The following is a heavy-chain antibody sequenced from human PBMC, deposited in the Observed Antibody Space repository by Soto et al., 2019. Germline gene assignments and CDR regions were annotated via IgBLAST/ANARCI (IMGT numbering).Heavy chain of an antibody. CDR3: ANEREVRYLDFSFLSEGGDF. V-gene: IGHV3-23*01. J-gene: IGHJ4*02. Sequence: GGSLRLSCATSGFTFSRYAMTWVRQAPGKGLEWVSTISINGRTTYYSDSVKGRFTISRDNSKNTLFLQMKDLRAEDTAFYYCANEREVRYLDFSFLSEGGDFWGQGTLVTVSS. CDR1: GFTFSRYA. D-gene: IGHD3-9*01. CDR2: ISINGRTT.